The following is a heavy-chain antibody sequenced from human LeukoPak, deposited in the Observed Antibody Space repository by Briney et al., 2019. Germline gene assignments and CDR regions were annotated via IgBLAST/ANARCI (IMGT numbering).Heavy chain of an antibody. CDR1: GFTFSSYW. V-gene: IGHV3-7*01. Sequence: GGSLRLSCAASGFTFSSYWMSWVRQAPGKGLEWVANIKQDGSEKYYVDSVKGRFTISRDNAKNSLYLQMNSLRAEDTAVYYCARVPPPPTYYYGSGNFDYWGQGTLVTVSS. CDR2: IKQDGSEK. CDR3: ARVPPPPTYYYGSGNFDY. D-gene: IGHD3-10*01. J-gene: IGHJ4*02.